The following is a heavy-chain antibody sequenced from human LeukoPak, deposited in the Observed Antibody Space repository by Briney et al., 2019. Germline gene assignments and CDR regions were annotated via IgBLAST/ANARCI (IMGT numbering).Heavy chain of an antibody. D-gene: IGHD3-10*01. CDR2: IRYDGSTK. CDR3: AKDFGASRPLFDY. CDR1: GFTFSSYD. Sequence: PGGSLRLSCAASGFTFSSYDMHWVRQAPGKGLEWAAFIRYDGSTKYYADSVKGRFTISRDNSKNTLYLQMNSLRAEDTAVSYCAKDFGASRPLFDYWGQGTLVTVSS. J-gene: IGHJ4*02. V-gene: IGHV3-30*02.